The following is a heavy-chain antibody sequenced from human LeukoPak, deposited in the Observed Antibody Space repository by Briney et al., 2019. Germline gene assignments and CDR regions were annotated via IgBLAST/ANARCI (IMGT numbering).Heavy chain of an antibody. D-gene: IGHD4-17*01. CDR2: INHSGST. Sequence: PGGSLRLSCAASGFTFSTYWMSWVRQPPGKGLEWIGEINHSGSTNYNPSLKSRVTISVDTSKNQFSLKLSSVTAADTAVYYCAMTSTVTTDNNWGQGTLVTVSS. CDR3: AMTSTVTTDNN. J-gene: IGHJ4*02. V-gene: IGHV4-34*08. CDR1: GFTFSTYW.